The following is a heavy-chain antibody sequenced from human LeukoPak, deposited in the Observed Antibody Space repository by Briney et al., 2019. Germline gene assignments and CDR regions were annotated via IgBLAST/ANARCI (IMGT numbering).Heavy chain of an antibody. V-gene: IGHV3-21*01. CDR1: GFTFSSYS. CDR2: ISSSSHI. J-gene: IGHJ4*02. Sequence: GGSLRLSCAASGFTFSSYSMNWVRQAPGKGLEWVSSISSSSHIYYADSVKGRFTISRDNAKNSLYLQMNSLRAEDTAVYYCASLRAYCSSTSCYRKFFDYWGQGTLVTVSS. CDR3: ASLRAYCSSTSCYRKFFDY. D-gene: IGHD2-2*02.